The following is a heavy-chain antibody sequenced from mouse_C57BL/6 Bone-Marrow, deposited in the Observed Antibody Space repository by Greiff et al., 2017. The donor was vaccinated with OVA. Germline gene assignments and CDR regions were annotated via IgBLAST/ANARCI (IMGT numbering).Heavy chain of an antibody. V-gene: IGHV5-17*01. CDR1: GFTFSDYG. CDR2: ISSGSSTI. J-gene: IGHJ3*01. CDR3: ARRDGSTWFAY. Sequence: EVQVVESGGGLVKPGGSLKLSCAASGFTFSDYGMHWVRQAPEKGLEWVAYISSGSSTIYYADTVKGRFTISRDNAKNTLFLQMTSLRSEDTAMYYCARRDGSTWFAYWGQGTLVTVSA. D-gene: IGHD1-1*01.